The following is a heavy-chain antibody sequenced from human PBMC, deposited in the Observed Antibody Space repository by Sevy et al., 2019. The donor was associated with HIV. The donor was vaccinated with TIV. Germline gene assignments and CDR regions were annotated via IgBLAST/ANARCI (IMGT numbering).Heavy chain of an antibody. V-gene: IGHV3-23*01. J-gene: IGHJ6*03. CDR2: ISGSGGST. CDR1: GFTFSSYA. Sequence: GGSLRLSRAASGFTFSSYAMSWVRQAPGKGLEWVSAISGSGGSTYYADSVKGRFTISRDNSKNTLYLQMNSLRAEDTAVYYCAKDAITGTYYYYYMDVWGKGTTVTVSS. CDR3: AKDAITGTYYYYYMDV. D-gene: IGHD1-7*01.